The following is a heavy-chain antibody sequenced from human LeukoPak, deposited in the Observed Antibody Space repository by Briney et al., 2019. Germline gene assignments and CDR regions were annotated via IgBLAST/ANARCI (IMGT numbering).Heavy chain of an antibody. J-gene: IGHJ5*02. D-gene: IGHD5-24*01. CDR2: TYYRSKWYN. V-gene: IGHV6-1*01. Sequence: SQTLSLTFAISGDSVSSNSAAWNWIRQSPSRGLEWLGSTYYRSKWYNYYAVAVKSRITINPDTSKNQYSLQLSSVTPEDTAVYYCARQNNTYHHYNLGWFDPWGQGTLVTVSS. CDR3: ARQNNTYHHYNLGWFDP. CDR1: GDSVSSNSAA.